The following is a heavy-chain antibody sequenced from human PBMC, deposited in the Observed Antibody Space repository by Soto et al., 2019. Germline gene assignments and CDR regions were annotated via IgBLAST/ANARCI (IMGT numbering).Heavy chain of an antibody. J-gene: IGHJ4*02. CDR1: GGSFSTDS. D-gene: IGHD3-10*01. V-gene: IGHV4-59*01. CDR3: AGDYGSGSYRFDD. CDR2: IFYSGST. Sequence: PSETLSLTCTVSGGSFSTDSWSWIRHPPGKGLEWIGYIFYSGSTAYNPSLKSRVTISVETSKNQFSLNLRSVTAADTAVYYCAGDYGSGSYRFDDWGQGTLVTVSS.